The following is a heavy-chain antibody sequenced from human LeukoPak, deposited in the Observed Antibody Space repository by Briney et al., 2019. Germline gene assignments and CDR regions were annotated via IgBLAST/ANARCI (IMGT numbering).Heavy chain of an antibody. CDR2: MNPNSGNT. CDR3: ARGVAEGSGNYYYYYYMDV. J-gene: IGHJ6*03. CDR1: GYTFTSYD. Sequence: ASVTVSCKASGYTFTSYDINWVRQAPGQGLEWMGWMNPNSGNTVYAQKFQGRVTMTRNTSISTAYMELSRLRSEDTAVYYCARGVAEGSGNYYYYYYMDVWGKGTTVTISS. V-gene: IGHV1-8*01. D-gene: IGHD3-10*01.